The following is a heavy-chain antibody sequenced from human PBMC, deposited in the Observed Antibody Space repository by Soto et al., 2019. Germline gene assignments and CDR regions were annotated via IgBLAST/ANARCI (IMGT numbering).Heavy chain of an antibody. CDR1: GFTFSTYG. CDR3: AAGYFFGDY. J-gene: IGHJ4*02. D-gene: IGHD5-18*01. Sequence: GGSLRLSCAASGFTFSTYGMQWVRQAPGKGLEWVAVISYDGINKYYADSVKGRFTVSRDNSKNTLYLQMNSLRAEDTAVYYCAAGYFFGDYWGQGTLVTVSS. V-gene: IGHV3-30*03. CDR2: ISYDGINK.